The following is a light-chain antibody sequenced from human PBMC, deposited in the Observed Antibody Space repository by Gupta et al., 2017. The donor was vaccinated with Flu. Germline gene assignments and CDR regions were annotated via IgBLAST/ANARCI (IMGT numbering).Light chain of an antibody. CDR3: MQSLQTPCT. CDR1: QSRRRSDGYDY. CDR2: MGS. V-gene: IGKV2-28*01. J-gene: IGKJ2*02. Sequence: IVMTQDRLTLPVTPGEQASISCKSSQSRRRSDGYDYLAWFLQKPGQSPHLLINMGSRLASGVPDSFSGSGSGTNFTLKLSRGEAEDVGVYYCMQSLQTPCTFGQGTKLDIK.